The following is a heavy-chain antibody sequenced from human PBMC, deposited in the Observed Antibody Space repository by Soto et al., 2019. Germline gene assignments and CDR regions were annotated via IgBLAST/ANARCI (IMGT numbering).Heavy chain of an antibody. D-gene: IGHD6-13*01. J-gene: IGHJ6*02. Sequence: ASVKVCCKASGYTFTGYYMHWVRQAPGQGLEWMGWINPNSGGTNYAQKFQGRVTMTRDTSISTAYMELSRLRSDDTAVYYCARVYSRGQNRYSSSWYGYYGMDVWGQGTTVTVSS. V-gene: IGHV1-2*02. CDR1: GYTFTGYY. CDR2: INPNSGGT. CDR3: ARVYSRGQNRYSSSWYGYYGMDV.